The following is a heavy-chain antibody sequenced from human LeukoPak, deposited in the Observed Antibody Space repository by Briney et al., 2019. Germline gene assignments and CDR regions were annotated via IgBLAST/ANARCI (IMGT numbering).Heavy chain of an antibody. CDR1: GFTVSSNH. Sequence: GGSLRLSCAASGFTVSSNHMSWIRQAPGKGLEWVSVIYSDGNTHYADSVKGRFTSSRDNSKNTLSLQMNSLRAEDTAVYYCARGGSSASAPYYWGQGTLVTVSS. V-gene: IGHV3-53*01. CDR2: IYSDGNT. D-gene: IGHD2-21*01. CDR3: ARGGSSASAPYY. J-gene: IGHJ4*02.